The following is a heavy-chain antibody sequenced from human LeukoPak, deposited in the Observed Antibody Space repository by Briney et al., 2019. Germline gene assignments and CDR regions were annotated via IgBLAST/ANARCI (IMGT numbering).Heavy chain of an antibody. CDR2: INHSGYT. CDR3: TRVTTGHDY. V-gene: IGHV4-34*01. CDR1: GVSFNDYD. J-gene: IGHJ4*02. D-gene: IGHD4-17*01. Sequence: SETLSLTCPVSGVSFNDYDWSWVRQTPGKGLEWIGEINHSGYTNDSPSLKSRVTISIDTSRKQFSLNLRSVTVADTGIYYCTRVTTGHDYWGQGTLVTVSS.